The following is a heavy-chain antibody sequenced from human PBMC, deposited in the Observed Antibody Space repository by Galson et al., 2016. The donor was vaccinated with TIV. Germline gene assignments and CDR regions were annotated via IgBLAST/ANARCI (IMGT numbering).Heavy chain of an antibody. Sequence: SLRLSCAASGVTFNGYSMHWVRQPPGGGLEWVSVIKHDGSEQFYADSVKGRFTVSRDNNKRMLHLHMNSLRHEDTALYYCATIAHGYSYANGLDYWGQGTLVTVSS. J-gene: IGHJ4*02. V-gene: IGHV3-30*03. CDR3: ATIAHGYSYANGLDY. D-gene: IGHD5-18*01. CDR1: GVTFNGYS. CDR2: IKHDGSEQ.